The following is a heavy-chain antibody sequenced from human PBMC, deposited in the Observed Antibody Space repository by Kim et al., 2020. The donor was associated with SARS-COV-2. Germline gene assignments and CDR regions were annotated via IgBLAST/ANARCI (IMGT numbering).Heavy chain of an antibody. J-gene: IGHJ4*02. V-gene: IGHV6-1*01. Sequence: SRWYYEDAPTVKGRITISPDTTKNQFSLHLNSVTPEDTAIYYCVSYHFDYWGQGTLVTVSS. CDR2: SRWYY. CDR3: VSYHFDY.